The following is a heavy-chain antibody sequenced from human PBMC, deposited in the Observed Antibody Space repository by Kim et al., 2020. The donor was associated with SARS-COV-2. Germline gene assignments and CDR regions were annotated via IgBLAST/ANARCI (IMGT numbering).Heavy chain of an antibody. V-gene: IGHV4-59*01. D-gene: IGHD5-12*01. J-gene: IGHJ4*02. Sequence: TTSHPSLKSRVTISVDTSKNQFSLKLSSVTAADTAVYYCARVGGWLQFAHWGQGTLVTVSS. CDR3: ARVGGWLQFAH. CDR2: T.